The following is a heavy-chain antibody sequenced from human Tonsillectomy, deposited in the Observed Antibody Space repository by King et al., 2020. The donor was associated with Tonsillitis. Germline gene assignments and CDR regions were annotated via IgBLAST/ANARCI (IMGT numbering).Heavy chain of an antibody. D-gene: IGHD2-8*01. Sequence: VQLVESGGGLVQPGGSLRLSCAASGFTFTAYPMYWVCQAPGKGLEYVSSISSKGGSTYYANSVKGRFSISRDNSKNAVYLQMGSLRGDDMALYYCARGFCTSGTCRPDYWGQGTLVTVSS. J-gene: IGHJ4*02. CDR1: GFTFTAYP. CDR2: ISSKGGST. CDR3: ARGFCTSGTCRPDY. V-gene: IGHV3-64*01.